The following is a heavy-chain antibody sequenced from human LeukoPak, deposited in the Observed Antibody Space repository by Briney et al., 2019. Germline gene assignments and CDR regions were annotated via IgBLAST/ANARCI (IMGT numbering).Heavy chain of an antibody. Sequence: PSETLSLTCTVSGGSISSGDYYWSWSRQPPGKGLEWIGYTYYSGSTYYNPSLKNRVSISVDTSKNQFSLNLSSVTAADTAVYYCARPYYYDSRIDPWGQGTLVTVSS. CDR1: GGSISSGDYY. V-gene: IGHV4-30-4*01. CDR3: ARPYYYDSRIDP. J-gene: IGHJ5*02. D-gene: IGHD3-22*01. CDR2: TYYSGST.